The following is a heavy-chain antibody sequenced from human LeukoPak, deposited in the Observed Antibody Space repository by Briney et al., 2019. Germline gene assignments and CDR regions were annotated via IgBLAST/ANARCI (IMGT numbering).Heavy chain of an antibody. J-gene: IGHJ4*02. V-gene: IGHV1-46*01. CDR2: INPSGGST. Sequence: ASVKVSCKASGYTFTSYYMHWVRQAPGQGLEWMGIINPSGGSTSYAQKFQGRVTMTRDTSTSTVYMELSSLRSEDTAVYYCARYTYYYDSSGYPALYYFDYWGQGTLVTVSS. CDR3: ARYTYYYDSSGYPALYYFDY. CDR1: GYTFTSYY. D-gene: IGHD3-22*01.